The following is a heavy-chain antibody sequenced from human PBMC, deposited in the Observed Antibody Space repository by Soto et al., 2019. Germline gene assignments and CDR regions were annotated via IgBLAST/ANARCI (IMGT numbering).Heavy chain of an antibody. Sequence: QITLKESGPTLVKPTQTLTLTCTFSGFSLSTNKVGVGWIRQPPGKALEWLALIYWDDDKRYSPSLKSRLTITKDTSKNQVVLTMTNMDPVDTATYYGAHSPYYGDKLDCWGQGTLVTVSS. V-gene: IGHV2-5*02. CDR2: IYWDDDK. D-gene: IGHD4-17*01. CDR3: AHSPYYGDKLDC. CDR1: GFSLSTNKVG. J-gene: IGHJ4*02.